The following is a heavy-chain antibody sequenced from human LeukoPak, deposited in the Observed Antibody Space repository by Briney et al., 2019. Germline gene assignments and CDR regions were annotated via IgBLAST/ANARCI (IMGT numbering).Heavy chain of an antibody. J-gene: IGHJ6*03. D-gene: IGHD6-19*01. Sequence: SETLSLTCAVSGGSISSSNWWSWVRQPPGKGLAWIGEIYHSGSTNYNPSLKSRVTISVDKSKNQFSLKLSSVTAADTAVYYCARGAVAVVNAYYYYYMDVWGKGTTVTVSS. CDR1: GGSISSSNW. CDR3: ARGAVAVVNAYYYYYMDV. V-gene: IGHV4-4*02. CDR2: IYHSGST.